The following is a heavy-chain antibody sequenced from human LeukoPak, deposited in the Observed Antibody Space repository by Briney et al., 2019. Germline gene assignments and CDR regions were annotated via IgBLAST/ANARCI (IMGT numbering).Heavy chain of an antibody. CDR2: INWNGGST. CDR3: ARGLFGYSSGWGPSGY. V-gene: IGHV3-20*04. Sequence: PGGSLRLSCAASGFTFDDYGMSWVRQAPGKGLEWVSGINWNGGSTGYADSVKGRFTISRDNAKNSLYLQMNSLRAEDTALYCCARGLFGYSSGWGPSGYWGQGTLVTVSS. J-gene: IGHJ4*02. D-gene: IGHD6-19*01. CDR1: GFTFDDYG.